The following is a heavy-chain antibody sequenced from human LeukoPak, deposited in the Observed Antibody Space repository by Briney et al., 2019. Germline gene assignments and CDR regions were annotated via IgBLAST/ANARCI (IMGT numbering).Heavy chain of an antibody. CDR3: AIDLAMVRGVIDY. Sequence: PGGSLRLSCAASGFTFSSYAMHWVRQAPGKGLEWVAVISYDGSNKYYADSVKGRFTISRDNSKNTLYLQMNSLRAEDTAVYYCAIDLAMVRGVIDYWGQGTLATVS. D-gene: IGHD3-10*01. CDR2: ISYDGSNK. J-gene: IGHJ4*02. V-gene: IGHV3-30-3*01. CDR1: GFTFSSYA.